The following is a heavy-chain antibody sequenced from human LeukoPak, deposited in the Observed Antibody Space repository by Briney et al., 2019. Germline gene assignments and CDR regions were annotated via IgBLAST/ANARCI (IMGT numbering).Heavy chain of an antibody. CDR2: IKQDGSEK. D-gene: IGHD3-10*01. Sequence: GGSLRLSCAASGFTFSSYEMNWVRPAPGKGLEWVANIKQDGSEKYYVDSVKGRFTISRDNAKNSLYLQMNSLRAEDTAVYYCARDYRYYYAAYYMDVWGKGTTVTISS. V-gene: IGHV3-7*01. J-gene: IGHJ6*03. CDR1: GFTFSSYE. CDR3: ARDYRYYYAAYYMDV.